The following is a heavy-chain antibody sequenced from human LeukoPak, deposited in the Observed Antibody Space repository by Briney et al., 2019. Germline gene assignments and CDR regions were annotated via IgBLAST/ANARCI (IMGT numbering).Heavy chain of an antibody. D-gene: IGHD3-3*01. V-gene: IGHV1-46*01. CDR2: INPSGGST. CDR3: ARLREIPVFGVVTKSTSYFDY. Sequence: ASVKVSCKASGYTFTNYYMYWVRQAPGQGLEWVGLINPSGGSTNYAQKFQGRVTVTGDMSTSTVYMEVNSLRSEDTAVYYCARLREIPVFGVVTKSTSYFDYWGQGTLVTVSS. CDR1: GYTFTNYY. J-gene: IGHJ4*02.